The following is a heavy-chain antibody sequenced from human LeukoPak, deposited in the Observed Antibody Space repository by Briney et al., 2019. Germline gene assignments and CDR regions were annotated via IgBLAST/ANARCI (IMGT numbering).Heavy chain of an antibody. CDR3: ARDPSTLIVGALFDY. CDR1: GFTFSSYA. D-gene: IGHD1-26*01. Sequence: PGRSLRLSCAASGFTFSSYAMHWVRQAPGKGLGWVAVISYDGSNKYYADSVKGRFTISRDNSKNTLYLQMNSLRAEDTAVYYCARDPSTLIVGALFDYWGQGTLVTVSS. V-gene: IGHV3-30-3*01. J-gene: IGHJ4*02. CDR2: ISYDGSNK.